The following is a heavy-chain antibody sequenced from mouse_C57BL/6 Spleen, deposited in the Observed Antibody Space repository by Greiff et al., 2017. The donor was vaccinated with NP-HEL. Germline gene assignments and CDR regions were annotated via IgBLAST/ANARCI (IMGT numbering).Heavy chain of an antibody. Sequence: QVQLKASGAELVKPGASVKMSCKASGYTFTSYWITWVKQRPGQGLEWIGDIYPGSGSTNYNEKFKSKATLTVDTSSSTAYMQLSSLTSEDSAVYYCARRLDSNYGFYDAMDYWGQGTSVTVSS. V-gene: IGHV1-55*01. D-gene: IGHD2-5*01. CDR1: GYTFTSYW. J-gene: IGHJ4*01. CDR3: ARRLDSNYGFYDAMDY. CDR2: IYPGSGST.